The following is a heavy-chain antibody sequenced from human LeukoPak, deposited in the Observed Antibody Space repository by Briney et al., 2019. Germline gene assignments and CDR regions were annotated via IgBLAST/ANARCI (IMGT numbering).Heavy chain of an antibody. CDR3: ARAWGRITIFGVVIYNWFDP. Sequence: ASVKVSCKTSGYTFTTYDINWVRQATGQGLEWMGWMNPNTGDTGYAQKFQGRVTLTRNTSISTAYMELSSLRSEDTAVYYCARAWGRITIFGVVIYNWFDPWGQGTLVTVSS. J-gene: IGHJ5*02. CDR1: GYTFTTYD. CDR2: MNPNTGDT. D-gene: IGHD3-3*01. V-gene: IGHV1-8*01.